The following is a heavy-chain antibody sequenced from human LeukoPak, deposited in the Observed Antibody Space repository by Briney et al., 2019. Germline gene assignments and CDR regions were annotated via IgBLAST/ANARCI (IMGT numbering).Heavy chain of an antibody. V-gene: IGHV1-69*01. CDR2: IIPIFGTA. CDR3: ARVVVPAYYYYMDV. J-gene: IGHJ6*03. D-gene: IGHD2-2*01. Sequence: SVKVPCKASGGTFSSYAISWVRQAPGQGLEWMGGIIPIFGTANYAQKFQGRVTITADESTSTAYMELSSLRSEDTAVYYCARVVVPAYYYYMDVWGKGTTVTVSS. CDR1: GGTFSSYA.